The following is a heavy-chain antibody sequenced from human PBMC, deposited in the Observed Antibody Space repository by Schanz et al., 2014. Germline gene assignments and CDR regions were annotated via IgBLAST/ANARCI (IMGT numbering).Heavy chain of an antibody. CDR3: ARDAADFYDILTEEDY. J-gene: IGHJ4*02. CDR1: GYTFTSYG. V-gene: IGHV1-18*01. Sequence: QVQLVQSGAEVKKPGASVKVSCKASGYTFTSYGISWVRQAPGQGLEWMGWISAYNGNTKYPQKLQGRVTMTTDTSTSTAYMELRSLRSDDTAVYYCARDAADFYDILTEEDYLGQGTLVNVSS. D-gene: IGHD3-9*01. CDR2: ISAYNGNT.